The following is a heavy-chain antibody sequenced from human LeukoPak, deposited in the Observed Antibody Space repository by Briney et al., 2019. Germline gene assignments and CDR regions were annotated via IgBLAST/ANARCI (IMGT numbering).Heavy chain of an antibody. D-gene: IGHD1-1*01. J-gene: IGHJ4*02. Sequence: SETLSLTCTVSGGSISSYYWSWLRQPPGKGLEWIGYIYYSGSTNYNPSLKSRVTISVDTSKNQFSLKLSSVTAADTAVYYCASNWNDGFDYWGQGTLVTVSS. CDR3: ASNWNDGFDY. CDR2: IYYSGST. V-gene: IGHV4-59*01. CDR1: GGSISSYY.